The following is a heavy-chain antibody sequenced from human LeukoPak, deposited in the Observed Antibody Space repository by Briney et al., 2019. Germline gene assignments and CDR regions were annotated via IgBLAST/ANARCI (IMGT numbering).Heavy chain of an antibody. D-gene: IGHD4-23*01. J-gene: IGHJ4*02. V-gene: IGHV1-69*04. CDR1: GGTFSSYA. CDR2: IIPIFGIA. CDR3: AREDYGGNSRANYFDY. Sequence: SVKVSCKASGGTFSSYAISWVRQAPGQGLEWMGRIIPIFGIANYAQKFQGRVTITADKSTSTAYMERSSLRSEDTAVYYCAREDYGGNSRANYFDYWGQGTLVTVSS.